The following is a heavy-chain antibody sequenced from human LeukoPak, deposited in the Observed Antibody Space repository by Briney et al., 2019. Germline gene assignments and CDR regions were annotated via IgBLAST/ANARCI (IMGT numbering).Heavy chain of an antibody. Sequence: SQTLSLTCTVSGGSISSGSYYWSWIRQPAGKGLEWIGRIYTSGSTNYNPSLKSRVTISVDTSKNQFSLKLSSVTAADTAVYYCARVGFRFGESPWWFDPWGQGTLVTVSS. J-gene: IGHJ5*02. CDR2: IYTSGST. V-gene: IGHV4-61*02. CDR3: ARVGFRFGESPWWFDP. D-gene: IGHD3-10*01. CDR1: GGSISSGSYY.